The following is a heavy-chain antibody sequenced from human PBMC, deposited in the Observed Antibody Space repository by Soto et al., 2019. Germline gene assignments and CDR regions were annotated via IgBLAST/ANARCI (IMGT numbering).Heavy chain of an antibody. CDR2: IYRDGTT. D-gene: IGHD5-12*01. CDR1: GFILNNYW. J-gene: IGHJ4*02. CDR3: MRGNTGYGNFDY. V-gene: IGHV3-74*01. Sequence: EVQLEESGGGLFQPGGSLRLTCAVSGFILNNYWMHWVRQRPGKGLVWVARIYRDGTTSYADSVKGRFTISRDNAKNTVSLQMNSLKDEDTAVYYCMRGNTGYGNFDYWGQGTLVTVSS.